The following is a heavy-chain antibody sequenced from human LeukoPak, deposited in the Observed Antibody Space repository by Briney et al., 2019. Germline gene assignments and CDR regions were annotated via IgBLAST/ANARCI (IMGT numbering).Heavy chain of an antibody. D-gene: IGHD2-8*01. CDR3: AREPYCTNGVCSAY. CDR1: GGSISSYY. CDR2: IYTSGNT. V-gene: IGHV4-4*07. Sequence: KPSETLSLTCTVSGGSISSYYWGWIRPPAGKGLEWIGRIYTSGNTNYNPSLKSRVTMSVDTSKNQFSLKLSSVTAADTAVYYCAREPYCTNGVCSAYWGQGTLVTVSS. J-gene: IGHJ4*02.